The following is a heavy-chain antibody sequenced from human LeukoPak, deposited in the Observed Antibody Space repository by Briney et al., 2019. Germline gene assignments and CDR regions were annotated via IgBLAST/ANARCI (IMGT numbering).Heavy chain of an antibody. CDR3: ARGGGSGSYYKKGMDV. V-gene: IGHV4-61*02. CDR2: IYKNGST. Sequence: SETLSLTCTVSGGSISSGTYYWTWIRQPAGKGLEWIGRIYKNGSTNYNPSLKSRVTISVDTSKNQFSLKLSSVTAADTAVYYCARGGGSGSYYKKGMDVWGQGTTVTVSS. J-gene: IGHJ6*02. D-gene: IGHD3-10*01. CDR1: GGSISSGTYY.